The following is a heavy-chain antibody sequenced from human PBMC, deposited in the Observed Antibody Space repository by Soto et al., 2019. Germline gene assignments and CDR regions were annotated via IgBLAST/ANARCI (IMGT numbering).Heavy chain of an antibody. CDR2: ISGSGGSS. Sequence: QAGGSLRLSCAASGFAFSTYAMTWVRQAPGKGLEWVSVISGSGGSSYYADSVKGRFTISRDNSKNTLFPQMNGLRAEDTAVYYCAKVTKRAAAGRYEYYKYGMDVWGQGTTVTVSS. V-gene: IGHV3-23*01. J-gene: IGHJ6*02. CDR3: AKVTKRAAAGRYEYYKYGMDV. CDR1: GFAFSTYA. D-gene: IGHD6-13*01.